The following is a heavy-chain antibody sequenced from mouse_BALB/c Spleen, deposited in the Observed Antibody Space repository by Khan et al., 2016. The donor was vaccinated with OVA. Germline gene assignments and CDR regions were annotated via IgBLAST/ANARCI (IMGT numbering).Heavy chain of an antibody. Sequence: IQLVLSGPELMKPGASVKISCKASGYSFTSYYIHWIMQSHGKSLEWIGYIDPFSGGITYNQKFMGKATLTVDKSSSTAYIYFSNLTSEDSAVYYCTRHGYVAWFTYWGQGTLVTVSA. CDR1: GYSFTSYY. D-gene: IGHD2-2*01. CDR2: IDPFSGGI. V-gene: IGHV1S135*01. CDR3: TRHGYVAWFTY. J-gene: IGHJ3*01.